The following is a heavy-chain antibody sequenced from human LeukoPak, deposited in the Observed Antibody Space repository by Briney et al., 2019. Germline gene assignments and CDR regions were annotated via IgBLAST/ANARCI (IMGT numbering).Heavy chain of an antibody. D-gene: IGHD1-26*01. CDR1: GFTFSNYA. CDR2: MSGSGGST. V-gene: IGHV3-23*01. J-gene: IGHJ4*02. Sequence: PGGSLRLSCAASGFTFSNYAMSWVRQAPGKGLEWVSSMSGSGGSTYYADSVKGRFTISRDNAKNSLYLQMNSLRAEDTAVYYCAGGRVVAGSYWMYNFDYWGQGTLVTVSS. CDR3: AGGRVVAGSYWMYNFDY.